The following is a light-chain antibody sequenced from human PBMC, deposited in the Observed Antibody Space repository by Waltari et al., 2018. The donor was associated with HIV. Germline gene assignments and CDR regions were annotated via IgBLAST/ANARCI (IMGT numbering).Light chain of an antibody. CDR3: QQRSNWPPVT. CDR2: DAS. Sequence: EIVLTQSPATLSLSPGDRATLSCRASQSVSSYLAWYQQKPGQAPRLLIYDASNRATGIPARFSSSGSGTDFTLTIISLEPEDFAVYYCQQRSNWPPVTFGGGTKVEIK. CDR1: QSVSSY. J-gene: IGKJ4*01. V-gene: IGKV3-11*01.